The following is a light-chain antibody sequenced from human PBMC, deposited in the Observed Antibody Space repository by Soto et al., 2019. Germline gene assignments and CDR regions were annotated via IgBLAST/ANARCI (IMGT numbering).Light chain of an antibody. CDR1: SSNIGAGYD. Sequence: QSVLTQPPSVSGAPGQRVTISCTGSSSNIGAGYDVHWYQHLPGTAPKLLIYFNNNRPSGVPDRFSGSKSGTSASLAITGLRPEDEDRYFCQSYDSTLSGVVFGGGTKLTVL. CDR3: QSYDSTLSGVV. V-gene: IGLV1-40*01. CDR2: FNN. J-gene: IGLJ2*01.